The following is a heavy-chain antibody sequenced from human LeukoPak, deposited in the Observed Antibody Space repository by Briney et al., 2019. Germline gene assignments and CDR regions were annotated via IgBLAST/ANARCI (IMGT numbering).Heavy chain of an antibody. J-gene: IGHJ6*02. CDR3: ARYCGGDCYGMDV. Sequence: PGGSLRLSCAVSGFTFSSYWMSWVRQAPGKGLEWVANIKQDGSEKDYVDSVKGRFTIPRDNAQNSLYQQMNSLRAEDTAVYYCARYCGGDCYGMDVWGQGTTVTVSS. CDR2: IKQDGSEK. D-gene: IGHD2-21*01. V-gene: IGHV3-7*01. CDR1: GFTFSSYW.